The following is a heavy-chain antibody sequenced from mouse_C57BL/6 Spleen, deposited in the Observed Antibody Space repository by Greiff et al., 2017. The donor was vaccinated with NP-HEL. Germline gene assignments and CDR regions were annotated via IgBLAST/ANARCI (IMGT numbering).Heavy chain of an antibody. CDR1: GYTFTDYY. Sequence: VQLQQSGPELVKPGASVKISCKASGYTFTDYYMNWVKQNHGKSLEWIGDINPNNGGTSYNQKFKGKATLTVDKSSSTAYMELRSLTSEDSAVYYCARGYYGSSYGFAYWGQGTLVTVSA. V-gene: IGHV1-26*01. CDR2: INPNNGGT. D-gene: IGHD1-1*01. CDR3: ARGYYGSSYGFAY. J-gene: IGHJ3*01.